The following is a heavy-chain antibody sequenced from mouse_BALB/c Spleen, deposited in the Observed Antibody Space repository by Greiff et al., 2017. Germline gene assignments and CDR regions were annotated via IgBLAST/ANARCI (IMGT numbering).Heavy chain of an antibody. Sequence: EVKLVESGGGLVKPGGSLKLSCAASGFTFSSYAMSWVRQTPEKRLEWVASISSGGSTYYPDSVKGRFTISRDNARNILYLKMSSLRSEDTAMYYCARADFYNGNYNSYFDVWGAGTTVTVSS. CDR1: GFTFSSYA. D-gene: IGHD2-1*01. J-gene: IGHJ1*01. CDR2: ISSGGST. CDR3: ARADFYNGNYNSYFDV. V-gene: IGHV5-6-5*01.